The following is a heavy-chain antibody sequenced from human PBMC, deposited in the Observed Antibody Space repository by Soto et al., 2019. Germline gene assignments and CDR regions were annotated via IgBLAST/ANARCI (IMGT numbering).Heavy chain of an antibody. Sequence: VGSLRLSCAASGFTFSSYGMHWVRQAPGKGLEWVAVIWYDGSNKYYADSVKGRFTISRDNSKNTLYLQMNSLRAEDTAVYYCARGSQGIAVVAFDYWGQGTLVTVSS. V-gene: IGHV3-33*01. CDR1: GFTFSSYG. CDR3: ARGSQGIAVVAFDY. CDR2: IWYDGSNK. D-gene: IGHD6-19*01. J-gene: IGHJ4*02.